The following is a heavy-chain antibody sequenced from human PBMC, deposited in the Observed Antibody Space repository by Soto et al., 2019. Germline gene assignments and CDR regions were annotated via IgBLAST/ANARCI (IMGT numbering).Heavy chain of an antibody. Sequence: ASVKVSCKAFGYTFTIYYIHWVRQAPGQGLEWMGVINTSGGSPTYAQKFQDRVIMTRDTSTSTVYMELSSLRSEDTAVYYCARGGRHSDYYYYYGMDVWGQGTTVTVSS. J-gene: IGHJ6*02. CDR2: INTSGGSP. D-gene: IGHD6-25*01. V-gene: IGHV1-46*01. CDR1: GYTFTIYY. CDR3: ARGGRHSDYYYYYGMDV.